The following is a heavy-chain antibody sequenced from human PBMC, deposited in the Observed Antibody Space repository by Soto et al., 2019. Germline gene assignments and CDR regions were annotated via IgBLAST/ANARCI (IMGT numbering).Heavy chain of an antibody. V-gene: IGHV4-39*01. CDR3: ARQGMTTVTNYYYYYYMDV. J-gene: IGHJ6*03. CDR2: IYYSGST. D-gene: IGHD4-17*01. CDR1: GGSISSSSYY. Sequence: SETLSLTCTVSGGSISSSSYYWGWIRQPPGKGLEWIGSIYYSGSTYYNLSLKSRVTISVDTSKNQFSLKLSSVTAADTAVYYCARQGMTTVTNYYYYYYMDVWGKGTTVTVSS.